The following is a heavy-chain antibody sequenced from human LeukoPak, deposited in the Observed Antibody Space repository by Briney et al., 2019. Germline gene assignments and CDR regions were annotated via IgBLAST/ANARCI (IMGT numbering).Heavy chain of an antibody. CDR1: GFTFSSYG. J-gene: IGHJ5*02. Sequence: GGSLRLSCAASGFTFSSYGMHWVRQAPGKGLEWVAVISYDGSNNYYADSVKGRFTISRDNSKNTLYLQMNSLRAEDTAVYYCAKDLGIRVVVAATTFDPWGQGTLVTVSS. CDR2: ISYDGSNN. CDR3: AKDLGIRVVVAATTFDP. D-gene: IGHD2-15*01. V-gene: IGHV3-30*18.